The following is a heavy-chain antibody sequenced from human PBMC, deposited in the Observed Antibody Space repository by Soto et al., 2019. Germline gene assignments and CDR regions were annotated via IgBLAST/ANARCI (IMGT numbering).Heavy chain of an antibody. CDR3: AKAIENHSTGYYKPFYYFGVDV. V-gene: IGHV3-30*18. Sequence: PGGSLRLSCAASGFTFGSYGMHWVRQAPGKGLEWVAGISYDGSKKYYGESVKGRFTISSDNSKNTLYLQMNSLRAEDTAVYYCAKAIENHSTGYYKPFYYFGVDVWGQGTTVTVSS. CDR1: GFTFGSYG. CDR2: ISYDGSKK. D-gene: IGHD3-22*01. J-gene: IGHJ6*02.